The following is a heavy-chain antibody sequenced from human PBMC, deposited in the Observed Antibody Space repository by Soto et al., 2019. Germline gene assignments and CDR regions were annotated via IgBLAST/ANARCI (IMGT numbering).Heavy chain of an antibody. D-gene: IGHD6-6*01. V-gene: IGHV1-69*13. Sequence: SVKVSCKASVGTFSSYAISWVRQAPGQGLEWMGGIIPIFGTANYAQKFQGRVTITADESTSTAYMELSSLRSEDTAVYYCARENLAARDWFDHWGQGTLVTVSS. J-gene: IGHJ5*02. CDR3: ARENLAARDWFDH. CDR2: IIPIFGTA. CDR1: VGTFSSYA.